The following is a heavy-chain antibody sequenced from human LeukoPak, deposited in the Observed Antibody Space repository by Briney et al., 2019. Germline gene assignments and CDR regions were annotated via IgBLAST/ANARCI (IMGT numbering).Heavy chain of an antibody. CDR1: GGSVSSGSYY. CDR2: IYYSGST. D-gene: IGHD7-27*01. J-gene: IGHJ2*01. CDR3: ARWGSHSYWYFDL. V-gene: IGHV4-61*01. Sequence: PSETLSLTCTVSGGSVSSGSYYWSWIRQPPGKGLEWIGHIYYSGSTNYNPSLKSRVTMSVDTSKNQFSLKLSSVTAADTAVYYCARWGSHSYWYFDLWGRGTLVTVSS.